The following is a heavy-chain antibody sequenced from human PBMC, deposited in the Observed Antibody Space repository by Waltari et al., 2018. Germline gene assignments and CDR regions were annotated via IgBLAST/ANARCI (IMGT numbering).Heavy chain of an antibody. V-gene: IGHV3-23*01. J-gene: IGHJ4*02. CDR3: AGDDCSGGSCYGG. CDR2: ISGSGGST. Sequence: EVQLLESGGGLVQPGGSLRLSCAASGFTFSSYAMSWVRQAQGKGLEWVSAISGSGGSTYYADSVKGRFTISRDNSKNTLYLQMNSLRAEDTAVYYCAGDDCSGGSCYGGWGQGTLVTVSS. D-gene: IGHD2-15*01. CDR1: GFTFSSYA.